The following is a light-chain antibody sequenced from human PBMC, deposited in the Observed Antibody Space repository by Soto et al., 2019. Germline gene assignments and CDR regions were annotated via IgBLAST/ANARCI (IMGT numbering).Light chain of an antibody. V-gene: IGLV2-8*01. CDR1: SSDVGGYDY. CDR3: SSCAGNNTFCV. J-gene: IGLJ1*01. CDR2: EVT. Sequence: QSVLTQPPSASGSPGQSVTISCIGTSSDVGGYDYVSWYQQHPGKAPKLIISEVTKRPSGVPDRFSGSKSGNTASLTVSGLQAEDEADYYCSSCAGNNTFCVFGTGTKVTVL.